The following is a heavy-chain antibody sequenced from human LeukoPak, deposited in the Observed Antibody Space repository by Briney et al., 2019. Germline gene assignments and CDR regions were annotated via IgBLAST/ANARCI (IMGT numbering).Heavy chain of an antibody. D-gene: IGHD3-9*01. V-gene: IGHV3-74*01. J-gene: IGHJ4*02. CDR3: AKAVGFDWYWHY. CDR2: INSVGSTT. Sequence: GGPLRLSCAASGFTFSSYWMHWVRQAPGKGLVWVSRINSVGSTTTYADSVKGRFTISRDNAKNTLYLQMNSLRAEDTAVYYCAKAVGFDWYWHYWGQGTLVTVSS. CDR1: GFTFSSYW.